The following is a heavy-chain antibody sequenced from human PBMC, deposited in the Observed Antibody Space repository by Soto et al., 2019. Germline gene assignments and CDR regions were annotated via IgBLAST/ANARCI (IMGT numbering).Heavy chain of an antibody. CDR1: GGSISHYY. V-gene: IGHV4-59*08. CDR2: IHSSGST. CDR3: ARHIDVSRKASFDY. J-gene: IGHJ4*02. Sequence: QVQLQESGPGLVKPSETLSLTCTVSGGSISHYYWSWIRQPPGKGLEGIGYIHSSGSTNYNPSLNSRVTISVDTSKNQFSLNLSSVTAADTAVYFCARHIDVSRKASFDYWGQGTLVTFSS. D-gene: IGHD3-16*02.